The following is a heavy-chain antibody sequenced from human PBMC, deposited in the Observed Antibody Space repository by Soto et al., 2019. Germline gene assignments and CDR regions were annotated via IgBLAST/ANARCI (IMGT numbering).Heavy chain of an antibody. CDR3: GRGIDYGNGAIDY. D-gene: IGHD4-4*01. CDR1: GFNFINTG. CDR2: IWYDGSNM. J-gene: IGHJ4*02. V-gene: IGHV3-33*01. Sequence: GGSLRLSCAASGFNFINTGMHWVRQAPGKGLEWVAVIWYDGSNMFYADSVKGRFTISRDNSKNTLFLQMNSLRGEDTAVYYCGRGIDYGNGAIDYWGQGTLVTVSS.